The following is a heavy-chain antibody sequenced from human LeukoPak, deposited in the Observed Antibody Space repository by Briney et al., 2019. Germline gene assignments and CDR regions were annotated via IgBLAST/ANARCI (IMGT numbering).Heavy chain of an antibody. CDR3: AGDQGWVHLWLLLEGSSMGIDY. V-gene: IGHV3-30*04. CDR1: GFTFSSYA. D-gene: IGHD5-18*01. Sequence: GRSLRLSCAASGFTFSSYAMHWVRQAPGKGLEWVSVISYDGSNKYYADSVKGRFTISRDNSKNTLYLQMNSLRAEDTAVYYCAGDQGWVHLWLLLEGSSMGIDYWGQGTLVTVSS. J-gene: IGHJ4*02. CDR2: ISYDGSNK.